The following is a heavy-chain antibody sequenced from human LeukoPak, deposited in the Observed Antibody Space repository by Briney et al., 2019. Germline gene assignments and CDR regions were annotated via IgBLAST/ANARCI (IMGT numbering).Heavy chain of an antibody. D-gene: IGHD5-12*01. J-gene: IGHJ5*02. Sequence: PEASVKVSCKLSGNSLNELSIHWVRQAPGKGLDWMGGFDPEEGEIVYSQSFQGRVTVTEDRSTNTAYLELSSLRPEDAAVYYCATIGQFGGNYYYFDPWGQGTLVTVSS. CDR1: GNSLNELS. CDR2: FDPEEGEI. CDR3: ATIGQFGGNYYYFDP. V-gene: IGHV1-24*01.